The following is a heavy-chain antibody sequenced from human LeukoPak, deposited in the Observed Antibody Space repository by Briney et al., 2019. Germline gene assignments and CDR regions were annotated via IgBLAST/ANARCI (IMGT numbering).Heavy chain of an antibody. CDR3: ARDLGYCSSTSCYKFYGMDV. J-gene: IGHJ6*02. CDR2: ISSSSSTI. V-gene: IGHV3-48*01. Sequence: GGSLRLSCAASGFTFNSYSMNWVRQAPGKGLEWVSYISSSSSTIYYADSVKGRFTISRDNAKNSLYLQMNSLRAEDTAVYYCARDLGYCSSTSCYKFYGMDVWGQGTTATVSS. CDR1: GFTFNSYS. D-gene: IGHD2-2*01.